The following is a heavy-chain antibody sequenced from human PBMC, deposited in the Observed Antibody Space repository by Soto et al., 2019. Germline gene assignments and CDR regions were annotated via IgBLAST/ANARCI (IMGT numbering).Heavy chain of an antibody. CDR3: ARQECGSYYREYFQH. CDR1: GGSISSSTYY. V-gene: IGHV4-39*01. J-gene: IGHJ1*01. D-gene: IGHD1-26*01. CDR2: IYYSGST. Sequence: QLQLQESGPGLVKPSETLSLTCTVSGGSISSSTYYWGWIRQPPRKGLEWIGSIYYSGSTYYNPSLKSRVTISVDTSKNQFSLKLSSVTAADTAVYYCARQECGSYYREYFQHWGQGTLVTVSS.